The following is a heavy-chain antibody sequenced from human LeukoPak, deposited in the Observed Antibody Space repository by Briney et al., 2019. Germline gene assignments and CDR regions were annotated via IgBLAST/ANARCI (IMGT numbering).Heavy chain of an antibody. CDR2: INSDGSST. D-gene: IGHD2-2*01. CDR1: GFTFSSYW. V-gene: IGHV3-74*01. Sequence: GGSLRLSCAASGFTFSSYWMPWVRQAPGKGLVWVSRINSDGSSTSYADSVKGRFTISRDNAKNTLYLQMNSLRAEDTAVYYCARDGDIVVVPAAIPFDYWGQGTLVTVSS. CDR3: ARDGDIVVVPAAIPFDY. J-gene: IGHJ4*02.